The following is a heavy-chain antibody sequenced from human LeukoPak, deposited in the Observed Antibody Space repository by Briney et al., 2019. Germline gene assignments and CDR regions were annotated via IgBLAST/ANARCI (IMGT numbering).Heavy chain of an antibody. V-gene: IGHV4-59*12. CDR3: ARWEYDYGFDY. J-gene: IGHJ4*02. CDR1: GGSISSYY. D-gene: IGHD4-17*01. Sequence: SETLSLTCTVSGGSISSYYWSWIRQPPGKGLEWIGYIYYSGSTYYNPSLKSRVTISVDTSKNQFSLKLSSVTAADTAVYYCARWEYDYGFDYWGQGTLVTVSS. CDR2: IYYSGST.